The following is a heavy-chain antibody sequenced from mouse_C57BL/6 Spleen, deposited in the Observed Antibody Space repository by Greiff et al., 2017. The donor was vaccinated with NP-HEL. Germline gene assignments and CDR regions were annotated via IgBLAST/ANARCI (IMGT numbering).Heavy chain of an antibody. CDR2: IDPSDSYT. V-gene: IGHV1-59*01. CDR3: ARETAQATAY. D-gene: IGHD3-2*02. CDR1: GYTFTSYW. J-gene: IGHJ3*01. Sequence: QVQLQQPGAELVRPGTSVKLSCKASGYTFTSYWMHWVKQRPGQGLEWIGVIDPSDSYTNYNQKFKGKATLTVDTSSSTAYMQLSSLTSEDSAVYYCARETAQATAYWGQGTLVTVSA.